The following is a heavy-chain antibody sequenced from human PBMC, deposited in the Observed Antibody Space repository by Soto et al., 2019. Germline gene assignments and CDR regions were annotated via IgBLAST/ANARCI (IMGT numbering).Heavy chain of an antibody. Sequence: GASGKVSCKASGYTFSSYYMHWVRQAPGQGLEWMGIINPSGGSTSYAQKFQGRVTMTRDTSTSTVYMELSSLRSEDTAVYYCATHHWNAATIDAFDIWGQGTMVTVSS. CDR3: ATHHWNAATIDAFDI. CDR1: GYTFSSYY. CDR2: INPSGGST. V-gene: IGHV1-46*03. J-gene: IGHJ3*02. D-gene: IGHD1-1*01.